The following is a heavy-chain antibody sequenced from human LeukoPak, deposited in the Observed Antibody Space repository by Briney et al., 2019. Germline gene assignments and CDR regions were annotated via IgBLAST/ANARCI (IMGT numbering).Heavy chain of an antibody. J-gene: IGHJ4*02. CDR1: GGTFSSYA. D-gene: IGHD3-22*01. CDR3: ARSYYDSSGYYSAFFDY. V-gene: IGHV1-69*05. Sequence: SVKVSCKASGGTFSSYAISWVRQAPGQGLEWMGRIIPIFGTANYAQKFQGRVTITTDESTSTAYMELRSLRSDDTAVYYCARSYYDSSGYYSAFFDYWGQGTLVTVSS. CDR2: IIPIFGTA.